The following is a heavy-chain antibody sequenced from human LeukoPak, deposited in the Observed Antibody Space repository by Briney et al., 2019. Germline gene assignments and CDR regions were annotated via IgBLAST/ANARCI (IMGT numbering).Heavy chain of an antibody. J-gene: IGHJ4*02. CDR3: ARASTYYYDY. Sequence: SETLSLTCAVYGGSFSGYYWSWIRQPPGKGLEWIGEINHSGSTNYNPSLKSRVTISVDTSKNQFSLKLSSVTAADTAVYYCARASTYYYDYWSQGTLVTVSS. CDR2: INHSGST. CDR1: GGSFSGYY. V-gene: IGHV4-34*01. D-gene: IGHD3-10*01.